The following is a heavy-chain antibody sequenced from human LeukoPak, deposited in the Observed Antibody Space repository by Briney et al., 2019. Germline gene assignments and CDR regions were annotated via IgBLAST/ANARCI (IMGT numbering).Heavy chain of an antibody. CDR3: ANDYGHYTDEYFHH. J-gene: IGHJ1*01. D-gene: IGHD4-17*01. Sequence: PVGSLRLSCAASGFTFSSYAMSWVRQAPGKGLEWVSAISGSGGSTYYADSVKGRFTISRDNSKNTLYLQMNSLRAEDTAVYYCANDYGHYTDEYFHHWGQGTLVTVSS. CDR2: ISGSGGST. V-gene: IGHV3-23*01. CDR1: GFTFSSYA.